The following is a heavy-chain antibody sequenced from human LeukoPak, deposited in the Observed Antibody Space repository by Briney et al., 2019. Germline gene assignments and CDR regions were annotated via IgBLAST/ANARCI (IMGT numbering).Heavy chain of an antibody. CDR1: XXTXXSXD. Sequence: SVXXSXXASXXTXXSXDXNXXRXATGQGLEWMGWMNPNSGNTGYAQKFQGRVTMTRNTSISTAYMELSSLRSEDTAVYYCARGTYSWGQGTLVTVSS. J-gene: IGHJ5*02. CDR3: ARGTYS. CDR2: MNPNSGNT. V-gene: IGHV1-8*01. D-gene: IGHD2-21*01.